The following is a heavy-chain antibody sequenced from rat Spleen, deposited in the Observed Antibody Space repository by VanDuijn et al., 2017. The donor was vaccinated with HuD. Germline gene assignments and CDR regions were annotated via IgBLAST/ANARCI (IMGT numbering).Heavy chain of an antibody. J-gene: IGHJ2*01. Sequence: EVQLVESGGGLVQPGRSLKLSCAASGFTFSNYYMAWVRQAPTKGLEWVAYISTGGGSTYYRDSVKGRFTISRDNAKSTLYLQMDSLRSEDTATYYCTTMGIYSGDGGFDYWGQGVMVTVSS. D-gene: IGHD1-1*01. CDR2: ISTGGGST. CDR3: TTMGIYSGDGGFDY. CDR1: GFTFSNYY. V-gene: IGHV5-27*01.